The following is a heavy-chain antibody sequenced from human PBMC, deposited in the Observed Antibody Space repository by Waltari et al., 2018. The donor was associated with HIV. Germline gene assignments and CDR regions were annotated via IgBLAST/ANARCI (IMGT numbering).Heavy chain of an antibody. D-gene: IGHD5-18*01. CDR3: ARGGQDTAMDKRRNSVYYYYGMDV. V-gene: IGHV1-2*02. CDR1: GYTFTGYY. CDR2: INPNSGGT. Sequence: QVQLVQSGAEVKKPGASVRVSCKASGYTFTGYYMHWVRPAHGQGSEWVGWINPNSGGTNYAQKLQGRVTMTRDTSISTAYMELSRLRSDDTAVYYCARGGQDTAMDKRRNSVYYYYGMDVWGQGTTVTVSS. J-gene: IGHJ6*02.